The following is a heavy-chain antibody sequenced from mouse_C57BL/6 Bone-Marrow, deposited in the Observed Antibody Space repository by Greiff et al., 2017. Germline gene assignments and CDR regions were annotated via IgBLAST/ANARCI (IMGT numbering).Heavy chain of an antibody. CDR2: IDPEDGDT. Sequence: VQLQQSGAELVRPGASVKLSCTASGFNIKDYYMHWVKQRPEQGLEWIGRIDPEDGDTEYAPKFQGKATMTADTSSNTAYLQLSSLTSEDTAVYYSTYYYGSSPYYYAMDYWGQGTSVTVSS. D-gene: IGHD1-1*01. CDR3: TYYYGSSPYYYAMDY. V-gene: IGHV14-1*01. CDR1: GFNIKDYY. J-gene: IGHJ4*01.